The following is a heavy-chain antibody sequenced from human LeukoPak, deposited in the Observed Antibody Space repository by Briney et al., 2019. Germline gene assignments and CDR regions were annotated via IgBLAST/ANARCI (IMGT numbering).Heavy chain of an antibody. CDR1: GFTFSDSY. Sequence: GGSLRLSCAASGFTFSDSYMNWIRQAPGKGLEWLSYISSSSSHTNYADSVKGRFTISRDNAKNSLYLQMNSLRAEDMAVYYCARGGGYYFDYWGQGTLVTVSS. J-gene: IGHJ4*02. V-gene: IGHV3-11*06. CDR3: ARGGGYYFDY. CDR2: ISSSSSHT. D-gene: IGHD4-23*01.